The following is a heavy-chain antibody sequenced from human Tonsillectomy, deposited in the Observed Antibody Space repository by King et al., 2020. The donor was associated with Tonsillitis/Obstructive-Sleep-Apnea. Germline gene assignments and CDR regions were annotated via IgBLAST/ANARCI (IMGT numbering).Heavy chain of an antibody. J-gene: IGHJ4*02. D-gene: IGHD6-19*01. CDR1: GFTFRNAW. CDR2: IKSKTDGGTT. Sequence: VQLVESGGGLVKPGGSLRLSCAASGFTFRNAWMSWVRQAPGKGLEWVGRIKSKTDGGTTDYAAPVKGRFTISRDDSKNTLYLQMNSLKTEDTDVYYCTTDSGYSSGWYSYYMGYWGQGTLVTVSS. CDR3: TTDSGYSSGWYSYYMGY. V-gene: IGHV3-15*01.